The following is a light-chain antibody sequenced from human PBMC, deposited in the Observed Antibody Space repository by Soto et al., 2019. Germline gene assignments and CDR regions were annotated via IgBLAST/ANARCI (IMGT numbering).Light chain of an antibody. CDR3: QQYKRYSLT. CDR1: QSINNW. CDR2: DGF. Sequence: DLPMTQSPSTLSASVGDRVTITYRASQSINNWLAWYQQKPGKAPKLLIYDGFSLESGVPLRFSGSGFGTEFTLTISSLQPDDSATYYCQQYKRYSLTFGGGTKVEIK. J-gene: IGKJ4*01. V-gene: IGKV1-5*01.